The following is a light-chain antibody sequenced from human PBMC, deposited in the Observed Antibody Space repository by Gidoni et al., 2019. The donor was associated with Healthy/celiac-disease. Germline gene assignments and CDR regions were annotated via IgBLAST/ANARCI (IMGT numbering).Light chain of an antibody. CDR2: GAS. CDR3: QQYGSSPPWT. V-gene: IGKV3-20*01. Sequence: EIELTQSPGTLSLSPGERATLSCRASQSVSSSYLAWYQQKPGQAPRLLIYGASSRATGSPDRFSGSGSGTDFTLTISRLEPEDFAVYYCQQYGSSPPWTFGQGTKVEIK. CDR1: QSVSSSY. J-gene: IGKJ1*01.